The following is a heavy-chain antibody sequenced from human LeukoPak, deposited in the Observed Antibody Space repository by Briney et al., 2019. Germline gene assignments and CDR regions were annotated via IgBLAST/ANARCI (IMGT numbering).Heavy chain of an antibody. CDR1: GFTFSDYY. CDR2: IYSGGST. CDR3: ARALPDYYDSSGYFD. Sequence: PGGSLRLSCAASGFTFSDYYMSWIRQAPGKGLEWVSVIYSGGSTYYADSVKGRFTISRDNSKNTLYLQMNSLRAEDTAVYYCARALPDYYDSSGYFDWGQGTLVTVSS. V-gene: IGHV3-53*01. D-gene: IGHD3-22*01. J-gene: IGHJ4*02.